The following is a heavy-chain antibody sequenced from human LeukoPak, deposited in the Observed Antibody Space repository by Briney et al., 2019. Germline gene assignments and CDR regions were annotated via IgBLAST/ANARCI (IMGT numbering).Heavy chain of an antibody. CDR1: GGSISSYY. J-gene: IGHJ6*04. Sequence: SETLSLTCTVSGGSISSYYWSWIRQPPGKGLEWIGYIYYSGCTNYNPSLKSRVTISVDTSKNQFSLKLSSVTAADTAVYYCARIKYSSSWTYYYYYYGMDVWGKGTTVTVSS. CDR2: IYYSGCT. CDR3: ARIKYSSSWTYYYYYYGMDV. D-gene: IGHD6-13*01. V-gene: IGHV4-59*01.